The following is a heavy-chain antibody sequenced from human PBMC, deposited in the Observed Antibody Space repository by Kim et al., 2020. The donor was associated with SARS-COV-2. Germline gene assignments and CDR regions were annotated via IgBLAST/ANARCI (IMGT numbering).Heavy chain of an antibody. J-gene: IGHJ4*02. D-gene: IGHD1-26*01. CDR2: SRNKANSYTT. Sequence: GGSLRLSCAASGFTFSDHYIDWVRQAPGKGLELVCRSRNKANSYTTEYAASVKGRITISRDDSKNSLYLQMSSLKTEDTAVYYCARLRSGTSDYWGQGTLVTVSS. CDR3: ARLRSGTSDY. V-gene: IGHV3-72*01. CDR1: GFTFSDHY.